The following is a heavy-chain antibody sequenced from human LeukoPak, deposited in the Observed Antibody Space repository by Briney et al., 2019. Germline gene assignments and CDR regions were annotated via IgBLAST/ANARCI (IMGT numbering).Heavy chain of an antibody. D-gene: IGHD3-22*01. CDR3: ARNDSSGYFDY. J-gene: IGHJ4*02. Sequence: SETLSLTCAVSDYSISSHNYWGWIRQPPGKGLEWIGSVYHSGSTHYSPSLKSRVTISVDTSKNQFSLKLSSVTAADTAVYYYARNDSSGYFDYWGQGTLVTVSS. CDR1: DYSISSHNY. CDR2: VYHSGST. V-gene: IGHV4-38-2*01.